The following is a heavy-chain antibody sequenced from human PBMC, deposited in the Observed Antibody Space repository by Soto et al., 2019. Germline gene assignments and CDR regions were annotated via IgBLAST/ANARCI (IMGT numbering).Heavy chain of an antibody. Sequence: QVHLQESGPGLVMPSGTLSLPCAVSGASISSNDWWNWFRHPPGKGREWIGEIYHGGTTIYNPSLKSRVTMSMDESMNHFSLKLTSVTAADTAIYYCARDFKAPKDAWAFDYWGQGVLVTVSS. V-gene: IGHV4-4*02. D-gene: IGHD3-16*01. CDR2: IYHGGTT. CDR1: GASISSNDW. J-gene: IGHJ4*02. CDR3: ARDFKAPKDAWAFDY.